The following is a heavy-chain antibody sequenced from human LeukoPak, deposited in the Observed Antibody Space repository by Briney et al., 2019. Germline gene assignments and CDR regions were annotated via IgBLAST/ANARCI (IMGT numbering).Heavy chain of an antibody. Sequence: SETLSLTCTVSGGSISSYCWSWIRQPPGKGLEWIGYIYYSGSTNYNPSLKSRVTISVGTSKNQFSLKLSSVTAADTAVYYCARRDGYNSYYFDYWGQGTLVTVSS. D-gene: IGHD5-24*01. CDR2: IYYSGST. CDR1: GGSISSYC. CDR3: ARRDGYNSYYFDY. V-gene: IGHV4-59*01. J-gene: IGHJ4*02.